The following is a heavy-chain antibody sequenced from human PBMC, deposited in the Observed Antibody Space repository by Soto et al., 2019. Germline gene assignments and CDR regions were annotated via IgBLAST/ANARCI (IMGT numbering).Heavy chain of an antibody. CDR3: AKESGTGTGAAAGNRGAFDI. D-gene: IGHD6-13*01. CDR2: ISGSGGST. Sequence: GGSLRLSCAASGFTFSSYAMSWVRQAPGKGLEWVSAISGSGGSTYYADSVKGRFTISRDNSKNTLYLQMNSLRAEDKAVDYCAKESGTGTGAAAGNRGAFDIWGQGTMVTVSS. CDR1: GFTFSSYA. V-gene: IGHV3-23*01. J-gene: IGHJ3*02.